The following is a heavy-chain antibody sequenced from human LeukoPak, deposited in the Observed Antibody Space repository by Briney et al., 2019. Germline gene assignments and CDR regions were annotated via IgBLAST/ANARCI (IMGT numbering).Heavy chain of an antibody. CDR1: GYTFTGYY. CDR2: INPNSGGT. J-gene: IGHJ3*02. CDR3: ARMFERPTGGLAVAFDDFDI. Sequence: ASVKVSCKASGYTFTGYYMHWVRQAPGQGLEWMGRINPNSGGTNYAQKFQGRVTMTRDTSISTAYMELSRLRSDDTAVYYCARMFERPTGGLAVAFDDFDIWGQGTMVTVSS. V-gene: IGHV1-2*06. D-gene: IGHD6-19*01.